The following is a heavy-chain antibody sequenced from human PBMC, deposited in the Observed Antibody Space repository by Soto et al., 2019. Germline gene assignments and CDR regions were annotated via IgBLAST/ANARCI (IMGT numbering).Heavy chain of an antibody. V-gene: IGHV1-46*01. D-gene: IGHD3-3*01. J-gene: IGHJ4*02. CDR2: INPSGGST. CDR3: ARVSTRGFLEWLLGDFDY. CDR1: GYTFTSYY. Sequence: GASVKVSCKASGYTFTSYYMHWVRQAPGQGLEWMGIINPSGGSTSYAQKFQGRVTMTRDTSTSTVYMELSSLRSEDTAVYYCARVSTRGFLEWLLGDFDYWGQGTLVTVSS.